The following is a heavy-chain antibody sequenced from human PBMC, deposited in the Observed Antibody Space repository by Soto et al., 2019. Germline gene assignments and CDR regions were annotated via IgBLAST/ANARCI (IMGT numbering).Heavy chain of an antibody. CDR3: ARGSGFYSDNYFDP. D-gene: IGHD3-22*01. CDR2: IYSSGST. Sequence: SETLSLTCTVSGDYISIYYWTWIRQPAGNGLEWIGHIYSSGSTNYNPSLKSRVTMSLDTSKNQLSLSLDSVTAADTAVYYCARGSGFYSDNYFDPWGQGTQVTVSS. J-gene: IGHJ5*02. CDR1: GDYISIYY. V-gene: IGHV4-4*07.